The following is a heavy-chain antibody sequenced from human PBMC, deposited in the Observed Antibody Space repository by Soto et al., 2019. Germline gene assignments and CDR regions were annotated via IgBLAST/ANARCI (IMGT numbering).Heavy chain of an antibody. J-gene: IGHJ4*02. CDR3: ARDDDSSGYYPYY. CDR2: IYYSGST. Sequence: TLSLTCTVSGGSISSGGYYWSWIRQHPGRGLEWIGYIYYSGSTYYNPSLKSRVTISVDTSKNQFSLKLSSVTAADTAVYYCARDDDSSGYYPYYWGQGTLVTVSS. D-gene: IGHD3-22*01. V-gene: IGHV4-31*03. CDR1: GGSISSGGYY.